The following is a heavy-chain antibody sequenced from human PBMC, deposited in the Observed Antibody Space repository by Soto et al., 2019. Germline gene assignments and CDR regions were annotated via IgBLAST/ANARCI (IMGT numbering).Heavy chain of an antibody. V-gene: IGHV1-2*04. D-gene: IGHD2-2*02. Sequence: ASVKVSCKASGYTFTGYYMHWVRQAPGQGLEWMGWINPNSGGTNYAQKFQGWFTMTRDTSISTAYMELSRLRSDDTAVYYCARGSYCSSTSCYTADAFDIWGQGTMVTVSS. CDR2: INPNSGGT. J-gene: IGHJ3*02. CDR1: GYTFTGYY. CDR3: ARGSYCSSTSCYTADAFDI.